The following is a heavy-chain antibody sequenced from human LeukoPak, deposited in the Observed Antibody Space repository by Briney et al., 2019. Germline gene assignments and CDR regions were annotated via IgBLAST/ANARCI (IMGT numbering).Heavy chain of an antibody. D-gene: IGHD3-9*01. V-gene: IGHV4-34*01. CDR1: GGSFSGYY. CDR2: INHSGST. CDR3: ARHVRHDILTGTRKYYFDY. Sequence: SETLSLTCAVYGGSFSGYYWSWIRQPPGKGLEWIGEINHSGSTNYNPSLKSRVTISVDTSKNQFSLKLSSVTAADTAVYYCARHVRHDILTGTRKYYFDYWGQGTLVTVSS. J-gene: IGHJ4*02.